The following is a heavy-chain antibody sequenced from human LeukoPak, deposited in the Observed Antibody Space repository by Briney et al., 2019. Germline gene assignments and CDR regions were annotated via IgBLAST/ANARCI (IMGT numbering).Heavy chain of an antibody. CDR1: GGSFSGYY. D-gene: IGHD3-16*01. Sequence: SETLSLTCAVYGGSFSGYYWSWIRQSPGKWLHWIGEINHSGVTDYNPSLESRVTISVDTSKSQFSLKLNSVTAADTAVYYCARGLGLSRANYFDFWGQGTLVTVSS. J-gene: IGHJ4*02. CDR2: INHSGVT. CDR3: ARGLGLSRANYFDF. V-gene: IGHV4-34*01.